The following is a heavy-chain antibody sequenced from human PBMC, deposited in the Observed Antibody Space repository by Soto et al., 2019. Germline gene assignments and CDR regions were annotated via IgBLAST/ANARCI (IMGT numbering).Heavy chain of an antibody. J-gene: IGHJ4*02. CDR3: AKRLTNVDEGQ. CDR1: GFTFSNYA. D-gene: IGHD2-21*01. CDR2: ISAAGGST. V-gene: IGHV3-23*01. Sequence: EEHLLESGGDFVQSGGSLRLSCAASGFTFSNYAMLWVRQVPGKGLECFAAISAAGGSTYYADSVQGRFTISRDNSRNTLYLQMNSLRGEDTAIYYCAKRLTNVDEGQWGRGALVTVSS.